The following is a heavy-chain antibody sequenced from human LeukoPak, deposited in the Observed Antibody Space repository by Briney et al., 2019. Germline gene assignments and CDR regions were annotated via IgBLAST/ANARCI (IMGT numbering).Heavy chain of an antibody. J-gene: IGHJ4*02. CDR3: ARPSIAPPSPFDY. CDR1: GGSMRSYY. D-gene: IGHD6-13*01. V-gene: IGHV4-59*08. Sequence: KSSETLSLTCTVSGGSMRSYYWSWFRQPPGKGLEWIGYIYYSGSTSYNPSLESRVTISVDTSKNQFSLRLTSVTAADTAVYYCARPSIAPPSPFDYWGQGTLVTVSP. CDR2: IYYSGST.